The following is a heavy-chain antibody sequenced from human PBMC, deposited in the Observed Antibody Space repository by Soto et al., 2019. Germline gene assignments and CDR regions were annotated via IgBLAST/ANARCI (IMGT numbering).Heavy chain of an antibody. D-gene: IGHD1-26*01. V-gene: IGHV3-7*01. CDR3: AKWGGGGSDY. CDR1: GFTFTNYY. J-gene: IGHJ4*02. CDR2: INEDGSER. Sequence: PGGSLRLSCAASGFTFTNYYMSWVRQAQGKGLEWVANINEDGSERYYVGSVKGRFTVSRDNAKNSLYLQMNSLRAEDTAIYYCAKWGGGGSDYWGQGSLVTVSS.